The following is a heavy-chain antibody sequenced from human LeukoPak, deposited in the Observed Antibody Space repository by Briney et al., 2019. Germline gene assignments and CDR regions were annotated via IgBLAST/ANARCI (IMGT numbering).Heavy chain of an antibody. CDR3: ANPGYCSGGSCFLI. D-gene: IGHD2-15*01. Sequence: PGESLQISCKGSGSRFTSYWISWVRQMPGKGLEWMGIIYPGDSDTRYSPSFQGQVTISADKSISTAYLQWSSLKASDTAMYYCANPGYCSGGSCFLIWGQGTMVTVSS. CDR2: IYPGDSDT. J-gene: IGHJ3*02. CDR1: GSRFTSYW. V-gene: IGHV5-51*01.